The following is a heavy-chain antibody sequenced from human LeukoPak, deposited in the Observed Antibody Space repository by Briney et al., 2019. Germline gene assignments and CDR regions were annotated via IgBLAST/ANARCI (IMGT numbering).Heavy chain of an antibody. Sequence: GGSLRLSCAASGFTFSSYAMSWVRQAPGKGLEWVSGISGRDGSTYYADSVKGRFTISRDISKNTLYLQMNSLRAEDMAVYYCAKDGGQGADYWGQGTLVTVSS. CDR3: AKDGGQGADY. CDR2: ISGRDGST. J-gene: IGHJ4*02. D-gene: IGHD3-16*01. CDR1: GFTFSSYA. V-gene: IGHV3-23*01.